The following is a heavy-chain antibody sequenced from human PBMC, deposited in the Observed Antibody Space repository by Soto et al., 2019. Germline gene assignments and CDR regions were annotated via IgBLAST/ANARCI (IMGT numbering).Heavy chain of an antibody. CDR2: ISRSGGST. Sequence: PGGSLRLSCAASGFTFSSYAMNWVRQAPGKGLEWVSAISRSGGSTYYADSVKGRFTISRDNSKNTLYLQMNSLRAEDTAVYYCASRTSGWYFDYWGQETLVTVSS. V-gene: IGHV3-23*01. CDR3: ASRTSGWYFDY. J-gene: IGHJ4*02. CDR1: GFTFSSYA. D-gene: IGHD6-19*01.